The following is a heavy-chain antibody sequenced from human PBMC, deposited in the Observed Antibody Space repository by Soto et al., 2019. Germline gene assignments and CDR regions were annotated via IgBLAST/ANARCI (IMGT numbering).Heavy chain of an antibody. V-gene: IGHV3-49*03. D-gene: IGHD3-3*01. CDR3: TREALPVLEWSYFDY. J-gene: IGHJ4*02. CDR1: GLTFGDYA. Sequence: PGGSLRLSCTASGLTFGDYAMSWFRQAPGKGQEWVGFIRSKAYGGTTEYAASVKGRFTISRDDSKSIAYLQMNSLKTEDTAVYYCTREALPVLEWSYFDYWGQGTLVTVSS. CDR2: IRSKAYGGTT.